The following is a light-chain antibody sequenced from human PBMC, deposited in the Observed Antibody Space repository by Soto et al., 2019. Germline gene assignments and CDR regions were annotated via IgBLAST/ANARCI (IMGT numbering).Light chain of an antibody. J-gene: IGKJ2*01. V-gene: IGKV3-15*01. CDR2: NTS. Sequence: EIVMTQSPATLSVSPGESATLSCRASQSVGRNLAWYQQKPRQAPRLLIYNTSTRATGIPARFSGSGSETEFTLTISSLQSEDFAVYYCQQYDSWPPMYTFGQGTKLEIK. CDR3: QQYDSWPPMYT. CDR1: QSVGRN.